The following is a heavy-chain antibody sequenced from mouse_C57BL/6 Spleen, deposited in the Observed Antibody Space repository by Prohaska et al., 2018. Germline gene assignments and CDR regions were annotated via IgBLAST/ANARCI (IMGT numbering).Heavy chain of an antibody. Sequence: HGNSLEWFGDINPNNGGTSYNQKFKGKATLTVDKSSSTAYMELRSLTSEDSAVYYCARGGGYGSSFSGYFDVWGTGTTVTVSS. D-gene: IGHD1-1*01. CDR2: INPNNGGT. V-gene: IGHV1-26*01. CDR3: ARGGGYGSSFSGYFDV. J-gene: IGHJ1*03.